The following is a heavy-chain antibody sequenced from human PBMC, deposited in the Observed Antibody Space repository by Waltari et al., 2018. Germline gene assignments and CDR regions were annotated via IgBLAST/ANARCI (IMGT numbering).Heavy chain of an antibody. CDR2: IDPVDSDT. CDR1: GYSFTSYW. J-gene: IGHJ6*02. D-gene: IGHD2-2*01. Sequence: EVQLVQSGAEVKKPGESLKISCKGSGYSFTSYWIGWVRQMPGKGLEWMGVIDPVDSDTRYSPSFQGQVTISADKSISTAYLQWSSLKASDTAMYYCARFPAAIPPFGYYYYGMDVWGQGTTVTVSS. V-gene: IGHV5-51*01. CDR3: ARFPAAIPPFGYYYYGMDV.